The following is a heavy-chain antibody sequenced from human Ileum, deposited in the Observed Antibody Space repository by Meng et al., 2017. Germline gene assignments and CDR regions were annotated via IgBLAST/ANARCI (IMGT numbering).Heavy chain of an antibody. Sequence: QVQRVQSGAEVEKPGASVEVSCKATGYTFTTSYAHWVRQAPGQGLEWMGVINAGSGDTGYAQKFQGRLTMTRDTSTSTLYMELSSLRSEDTAVYYCAKDSHGYGDGGHWGQGTLVTVSS. V-gene: IGHV1-46*01. J-gene: IGHJ4*02. CDR2: INAGSGDT. CDR3: AKDSHGYGDGGH. D-gene: IGHD4-17*01. CDR1: GYTFTTSY.